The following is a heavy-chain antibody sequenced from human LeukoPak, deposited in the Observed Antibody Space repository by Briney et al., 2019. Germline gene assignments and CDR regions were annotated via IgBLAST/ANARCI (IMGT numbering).Heavy chain of an antibody. CDR1: GFTFDDYG. CDR2: ISGSGGSP. V-gene: IGHV3-23*01. Sequence: GGSLRLSCAASGFTFDDYGMSWVRQAPGKGLEWVSAISGSGGSPYYTDSVKDRFTISRDNSKNTLYLQMNSLRAEDTAVYYCAKDRGIISDYWGQGTLVTVSS. J-gene: IGHJ4*02. D-gene: IGHD3-10*01. CDR3: AKDRGIISDY.